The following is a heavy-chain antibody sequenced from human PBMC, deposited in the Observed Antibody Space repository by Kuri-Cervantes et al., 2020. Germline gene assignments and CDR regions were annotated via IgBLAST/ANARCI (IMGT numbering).Heavy chain of an antibody. CDR3: ATGGCNGGCASPSDH. CDR1: GFTFSSYS. V-gene: IGHV3-23*01. D-gene: IGHD2-15*01. CDR2: ISGSGGST. Sequence: GGSLRLSCAASGFTFSSYSMNWVRQAPGKGLEWVSAISGSGGSTYYADSVKGRFTISRDNSKNTLYLQMNSLRPEDTAVYYCATGGCNGGCASPSDHWGQGTLVTVSS. J-gene: IGHJ4*02.